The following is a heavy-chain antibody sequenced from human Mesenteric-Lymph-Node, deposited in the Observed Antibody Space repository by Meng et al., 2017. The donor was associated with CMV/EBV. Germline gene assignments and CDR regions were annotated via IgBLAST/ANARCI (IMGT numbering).Heavy chain of an antibody. CDR1: GYTFTGYY. CDR3: VTPHPLYSGSYLGKYYLDY. CDR2: MNPNTGGT. V-gene: IGHV1-2*02. D-gene: IGHD1-26*01. J-gene: IGHJ4*02. Sequence: ASVKVSCKASGYTFTGYYIHWVRQAPGQGLEWMGWMNPNTGGTNYAQNFQRRVTMTRDTSITTAYMELSSLRSEDTAVYYCVTPHPLYSGSYLGKYYLDYWGQGTLVTVSS.